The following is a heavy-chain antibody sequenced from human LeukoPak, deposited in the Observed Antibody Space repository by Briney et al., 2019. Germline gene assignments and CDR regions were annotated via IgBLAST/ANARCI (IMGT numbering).Heavy chain of an antibody. J-gene: IGHJ4*02. CDR2: IYTSGST. V-gene: IGHV4-61*02. Sequence: SETLSLTCTVSGASISSGSYYWSWIRQPAGKGLEWIGRIYTSGSTNYNPSLKSRVTISVDTSKNQFSLKLSSVTAADTAVYYCARGRPYFDYWGQGTLVTVSS. CDR3: ARGRPYFDY. CDR1: GASISSGSYY.